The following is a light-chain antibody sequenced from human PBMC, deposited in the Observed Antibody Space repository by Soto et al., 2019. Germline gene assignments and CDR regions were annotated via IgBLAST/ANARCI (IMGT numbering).Light chain of an antibody. Sequence: DIQVTQSPSSLSASVGDRVTITCRASQSISSYLHWYQQKPGIAPKLLIYAASTRATGIPARFSGSGSGTEFTLTISSLQSEDFAVYYCQQYNNWPLTFGGGTKVEIK. J-gene: IGKJ4*01. CDR1: QSISSY. CDR3: QQYNNWPLT. V-gene: IGKV1-39*01. CDR2: AAS.